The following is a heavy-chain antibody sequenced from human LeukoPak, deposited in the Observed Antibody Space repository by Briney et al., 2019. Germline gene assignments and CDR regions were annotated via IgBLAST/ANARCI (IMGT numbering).Heavy chain of an antibody. CDR1: GYTFTRYD. CDR3: ARGSSVFWSGYLFDY. V-gene: IGHV1-8*01. Sequence: ASVKVSCKASGYTFTRYDINWVRQATGQGLEWMGWMNPNSGNTGYAQKFQGRVTLTRNTSISTAYMELSSLRSEDTAVYYCARGSSVFWSGYLFDYWGQGTLVTVSS. D-gene: IGHD3-3*01. J-gene: IGHJ4*02. CDR2: MNPNSGNT.